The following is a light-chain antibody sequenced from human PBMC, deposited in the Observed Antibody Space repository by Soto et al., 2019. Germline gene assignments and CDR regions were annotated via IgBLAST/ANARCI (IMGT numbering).Light chain of an antibody. CDR3: AAWDDSLNGWV. CDR1: SSDVAAYNF. V-gene: IGLV2-14*03. J-gene: IGLJ3*02. Sequence: QSALTQPASVSGSPGQSIAISCTGTSSDVAAYNFVSWYQQHPGEVPKLMIYEVIKRPSGISDRFSGSKSGNTASLTISGLQAEDEADYYCAAWDDSLNGWVFGGGTKLTVL. CDR2: EVI.